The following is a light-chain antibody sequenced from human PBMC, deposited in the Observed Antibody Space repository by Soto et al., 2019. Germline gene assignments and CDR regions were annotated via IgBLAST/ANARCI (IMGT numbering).Light chain of an antibody. CDR2: WAS. CDR1: ESVSTN. J-gene: IGKJ2*01. CDR3: QQYYNTPYT. V-gene: IGKV4-1*01. Sequence: EIVLTQSPATLSLSPGERATLSCGASESVSTNLAWYQQKPGQPPKLLIYWASTRESGVPDRFSGSGSGTDFTLTISSLQAEDVAVFYCQQYYNTPYTFGQGTKLEIK.